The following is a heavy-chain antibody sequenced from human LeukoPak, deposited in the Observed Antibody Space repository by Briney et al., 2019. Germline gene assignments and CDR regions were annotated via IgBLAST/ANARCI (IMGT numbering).Heavy chain of an antibody. J-gene: IGHJ4*02. Sequence: GGSLRLSCVVSGFIFSDYGMSWVRQAPGKGLEWVANIKQDGGQIYYLDSVKGRFTVSRDNAKNSLYLQMNSLRAEDTAVYYCARLGARQMLEYWGQGTLVTVSS. CDR1: GFIFSDYG. V-gene: IGHV3-7*01. CDR3: ARLGARQMLEY. D-gene: IGHD4-17*01. CDR2: IKQDGGQI.